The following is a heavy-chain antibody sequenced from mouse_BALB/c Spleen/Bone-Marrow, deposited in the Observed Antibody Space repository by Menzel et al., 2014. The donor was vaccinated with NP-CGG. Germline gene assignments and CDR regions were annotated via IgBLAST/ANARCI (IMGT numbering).Heavy chain of an antibody. CDR2: VNPYNGGT. D-gene: IGHD2-2*01. CDR1: GYTFTDYY. J-gene: IGHJ2*01. V-gene: IGHV1-19*01. Sequence: VQLQQPGPELVKPGASVKMFCKASGYTFTDYYMDWVKQSHGESFEWIGRVNPYNGGTSYNQKFKGKATLTVDKSSTTAYMELNSLTSEDSAVYYCARGGYRDYWGQGTTLTVSS. CDR3: ARGGYRDY.